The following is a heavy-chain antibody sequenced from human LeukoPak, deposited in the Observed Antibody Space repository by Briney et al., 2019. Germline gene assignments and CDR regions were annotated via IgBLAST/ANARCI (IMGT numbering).Heavy chain of an antibody. D-gene: IGHD1-26*01. J-gene: IGHJ4*02. CDR2: IYYSGST. CDR1: GGSISSSSYY. V-gene: IGHV4-39*01. Sequence: SETLSLTCTVSGGSISSSSYYWGRIRQPPGKGLEWIGSIYYSGSTYYNPSLKSRVTISVDTSKNQFSLKLSSVTAADTAVYYCARGQQSIVGATWYFDYWGQGTLVTVSS. CDR3: ARGQQSIVGATWYFDY.